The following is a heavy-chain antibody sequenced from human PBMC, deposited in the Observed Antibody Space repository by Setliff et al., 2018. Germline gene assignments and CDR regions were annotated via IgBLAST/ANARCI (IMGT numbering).Heavy chain of an antibody. CDR1: GLPFSNSN. D-gene: IGHD2-15*01. Sequence: GGSLRLSCVASGLPFSNSNMNWVRQAPGEGLEWVSSISSISNYIYYADSVKGRFTISRDNAKNSLYVQMNNLRAEDTAVYYCARTCSGSGCYAGLESWGQGTPVTVS. J-gene: IGHJ4*02. CDR2: ISSISNYI. V-gene: IGHV3-21*01. CDR3: ARTCSGSGCYAGLES.